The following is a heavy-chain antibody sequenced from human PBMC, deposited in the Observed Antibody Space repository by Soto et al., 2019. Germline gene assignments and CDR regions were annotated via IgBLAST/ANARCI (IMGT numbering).Heavy chain of an antibody. D-gene: IGHD2-15*01. V-gene: IGHV3-21*04. Sequence: PGGSLRLSCAASGFTFSSYSMNWVRQAPGKGLEWVSSISSSSSYIYYADSVKGRFTISRDNSKNTLYLQMNSLRAEDTAVYYCAKAASCSGGSCYQADAGYYYYYYMDVWGKGTTVTVSS. CDR1: GFTFSSYS. CDR3: AKAASCSGGSCYQADAGYYYYYYMDV. J-gene: IGHJ6*03. CDR2: ISSSSSYI.